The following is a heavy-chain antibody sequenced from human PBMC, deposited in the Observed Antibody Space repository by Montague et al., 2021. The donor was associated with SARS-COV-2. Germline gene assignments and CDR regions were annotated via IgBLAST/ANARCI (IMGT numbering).Heavy chain of an antibody. Sequence: PALVKPTQTLTLTCTFSGFSLSTSGMCVSWIRQPPGKALEWLELSDWDDDKYYSTSLKTRLTISKDNSKNQVVLTMTNRDPVYTATYYCARMRYYYYMDVWGKGATVTVSS. CDR2: SDWDDDK. CDR1: GFSLSTSGMC. J-gene: IGHJ6*03. V-gene: IGHV2-70*01. CDR3: ARMRYYYYMDV.